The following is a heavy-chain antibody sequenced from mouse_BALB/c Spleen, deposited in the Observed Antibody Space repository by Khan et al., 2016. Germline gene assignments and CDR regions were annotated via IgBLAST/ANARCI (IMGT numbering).Heavy chain of an antibody. CDR3: TRLGRYFDV. J-gene: IGHJ1*01. Sequence: VRLQQSGPELEKPGASVKISCKASGYSFTGYNMNWVKQTNGKSLEWIGNIDPYYGGSSYKQKFKDKATLTVDKSSSTAYMQLKSLTSEDSGVYYCTRLGRYFDVWGAGTTVTVSS. CDR1: GYSFTGYN. CDR2: IDPYYGGS. V-gene: IGHV1-39*01.